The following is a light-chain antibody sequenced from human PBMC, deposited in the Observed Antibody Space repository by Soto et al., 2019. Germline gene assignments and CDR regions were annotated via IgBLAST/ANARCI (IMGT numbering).Light chain of an antibody. V-gene: IGKV3-15*01. CDR1: QSIHIR. CDR3: QQDSDLPPWT. Sequence: EIVMTQNTDTLSVSPGERATLSWTASQSIHIRLAWYQQKPGQAPRLLIYGASTRAAGIPERFRGSGSGTEFTLTINCLQSDDFAVYYCQQDSDLPPWTSAQVGKADIK. CDR2: GAS. J-gene: IGKJ1*01.